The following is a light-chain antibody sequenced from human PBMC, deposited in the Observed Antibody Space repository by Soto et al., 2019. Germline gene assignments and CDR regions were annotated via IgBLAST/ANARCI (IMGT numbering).Light chain of an antibody. Sequence: QSALTQPASVSGSPGQSITISCTGTVTDVGSYTSVSWYKQNAGKAPRLLIFEVNNRPSGVSSRFSGSKSGNTATLDISGLQPDDEGDYYCSSYGGDHTVKFGGGSKLTVL. V-gene: IGLV2-14*01. CDR1: VTDVGSYTS. CDR2: EVN. CDR3: SSYGGDHTVK. J-gene: IGLJ2*01.